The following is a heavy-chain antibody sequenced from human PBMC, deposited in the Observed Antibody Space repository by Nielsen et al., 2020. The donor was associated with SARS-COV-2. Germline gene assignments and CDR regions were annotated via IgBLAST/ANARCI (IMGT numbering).Heavy chain of an antibody. J-gene: IGHJ6*03. CDR3: AKTAVGVVTRYYYYMDV. Sequence: SETLSLTCTVSGGSISSGGYYWSWIRQHPGKGLEWIGYIYYSGSTYYNPSLKSRVTISVDTSKNQFSLKLSSVTAADTAVYYCAKTAVGVVTRYYYYMDVWGKGTTVTVSS. CDR1: GGSISSGGYY. V-gene: IGHV4-31*03. CDR2: IYYSGST. D-gene: IGHD3-3*01.